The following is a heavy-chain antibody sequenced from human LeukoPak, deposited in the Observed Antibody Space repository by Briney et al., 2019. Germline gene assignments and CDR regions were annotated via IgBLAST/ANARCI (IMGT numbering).Heavy chain of an antibody. D-gene: IGHD7-27*01. J-gene: IGHJ4*02. Sequence: PSETLSLTCTVSGGSISSYYWSWIRQPPGKGLEWIWYIYYSGSTNYNPSLNSRVTISIDTSRNQFSLKLSSVTAADTAVYYCARGNNWGSTDYWGQGTLVTVSS. CDR1: GGSISSYY. V-gene: IGHV4-59*01. CDR3: ARGNNWGSTDY. CDR2: IYYSGST.